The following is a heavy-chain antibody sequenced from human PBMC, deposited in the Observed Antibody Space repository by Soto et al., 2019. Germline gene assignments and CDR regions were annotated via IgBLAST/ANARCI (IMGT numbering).Heavy chain of an antibody. CDR2: ISGSGGST. D-gene: IGHD6-13*01. CDR1: GFTFSSYA. V-gene: IGHV3-23*01. Sequence: GSLRLSCAASGFTFSSYAMSWVRQAPGKGLEWVSAISGSGGSTYYADSVKGRFTISRDNSKNTLYLQMNSLRAEDTAVYYCAKAGAAALVRPDYYYYMDVWGKGTTVTVSS. J-gene: IGHJ6*03. CDR3: AKAGAAALVRPDYYYYMDV.